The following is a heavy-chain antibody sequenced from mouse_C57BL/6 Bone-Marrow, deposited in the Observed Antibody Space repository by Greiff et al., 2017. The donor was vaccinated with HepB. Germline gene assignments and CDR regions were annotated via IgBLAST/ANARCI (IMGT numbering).Heavy chain of an antibody. CDR3: ARDRFDYYFDY. D-gene: IGHD2-14*01. J-gene: IGHJ2*01. CDR1: GFTFSTSG. Sequence: DVMLVESGGDLVKPGGSLKLSCVASGFTFSTSGMSWVRQTPDKRLEWVATINTGGTYPYYTDSVKGRFIISKDTAKNTLFLQMSSLKSEDSAIYFCARDRFDYYFDYWGQGTTLTVTS. CDR2: INTGGTYP. V-gene: IGHV5-6*02.